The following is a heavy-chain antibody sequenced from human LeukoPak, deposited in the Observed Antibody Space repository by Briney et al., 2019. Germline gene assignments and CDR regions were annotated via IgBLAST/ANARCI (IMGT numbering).Heavy chain of an antibody. CDR3: ARALYSSCSSNYFDY. CDR1: GGSISGYY. CDR2: IYYSGST. V-gene: IGHV4-59*01. Sequence: SETLSLTCTVSGGSISGYYWSWIRQPPGKGLDWIGYIYYSGSTNYNPSLKSRVTISVDTSKNQFSLKLSSVTAADTAVYYCARALYSSCSSNYFDYWGQGTLVTVSS. J-gene: IGHJ4*02. D-gene: IGHD6-6*01.